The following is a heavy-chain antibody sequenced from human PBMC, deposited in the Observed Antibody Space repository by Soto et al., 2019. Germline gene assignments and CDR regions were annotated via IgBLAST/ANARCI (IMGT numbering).Heavy chain of an antibody. J-gene: IGHJ4*02. V-gene: IGHV3-7*03. CDR3: GRGTPTPGLDY. CDR2: INRRGSEA. Sequence: GGSLRLSCVASAFVLRDYPMNWVRQAPGKGLEWVANINRRGSEANYAASVRGRFTISRDNARNLLYLQMNSLRADDTAVYFCGRGTPTPGLDYWGQGTLVTVSS. CDR1: AFVLRDYP. D-gene: IGHD1-7*01.